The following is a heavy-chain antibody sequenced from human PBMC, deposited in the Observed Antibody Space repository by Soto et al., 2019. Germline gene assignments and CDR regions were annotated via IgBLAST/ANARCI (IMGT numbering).Heavy chain of an antibody. Sequence: GGSLRLSCAASGFTFSSYGMHWVRQAPGKGLEWVAVISYDGSNKYYADSVKGRFTISRDNSKNTLYLQMNSLRAEDTAVYYCAKTAGVLDWLPSYFDYWGQGTLVTVSS. CDR1: GFTFSSYG. CDR3: AKTAGVLDWLPSYFDY. D-gene: IGHD3-9*01. CDR2: ISYDGSNK. V-gene: IGHV3-30*18. J-gene: IGHJ4*02.